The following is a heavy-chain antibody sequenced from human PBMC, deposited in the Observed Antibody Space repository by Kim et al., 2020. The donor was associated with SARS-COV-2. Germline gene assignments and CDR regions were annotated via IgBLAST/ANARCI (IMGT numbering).Heavy chain of an antibody. Sequence: GGSLRLSCAASGFTFSSYGMHWVRQAPGKGLEWVAVISYDGSNKYYADSVKGRFTISRDNSKNTLYLQMNSLRAEDTAVYYCAKDREVVVNAGYFDYWG. CDR2: ISYDGSNK. V-gene: IGHV3-30*18. J-gene: IGHJ4*01. CDR3: AKDREVVVNAGYFDY. D-gene: IGHD3-22*01. CDR1: GFTFSSYG.